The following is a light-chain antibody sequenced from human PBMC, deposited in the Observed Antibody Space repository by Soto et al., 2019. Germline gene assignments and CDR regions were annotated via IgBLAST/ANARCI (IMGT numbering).Light chain of an antibody. CDR3: QRYNNWPIT. V-gene: IGKV3D-15*01. CDR2: GAS. Sequence: EIVLTQSPDTLSLSPGERATLSCRASQSVSSSRLAWYRQKPGQAPRLLIYGASSRATGIPDRFSGSGSGTDFTLTINSLQSEAFAVYYCQRYNNWPITFGGGTKVDIK. J-gene: IGKJ4*01. CDR1: QSVSSS.